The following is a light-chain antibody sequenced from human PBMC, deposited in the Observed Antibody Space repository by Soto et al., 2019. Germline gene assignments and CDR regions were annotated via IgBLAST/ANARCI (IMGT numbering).Light chain of an antibody. V-gene: IGKV3-20*01. CDR3: QQYGSSPWT. Sequence: EMPLKQSAVTLSLYTGERSTRACRASQSVSSSYLAWYQQKPGQAPRLLIYGASSRATGIPDRFSGSGSGTDFTLTISRLEPEDFAVYYCQQYGSSPWTFGQGTKVDIK. CDR2: GAS. J-gene: IGKJ1*01. CDR1: QSVSSSY.